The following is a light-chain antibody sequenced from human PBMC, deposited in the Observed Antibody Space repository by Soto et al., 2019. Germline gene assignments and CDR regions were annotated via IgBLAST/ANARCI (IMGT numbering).Light chain of an antibody. CDR3: LLSYSGAEV. Sequence: QTVVTQEPSLTVSPGGTVTLTCGSNTGAVTSGHYPDWFQQKPGQAPRTLIYDTSRKHSCTPARFSGSLVGGKAALTLSGAQPEDEADYYCLLSYSGAEVFGGGTQLTVL. V-gene: IGLV7-46*01. CDR2: DTS. J-gene: IGLJ3*02. CDR1: TGAVTSGHY.